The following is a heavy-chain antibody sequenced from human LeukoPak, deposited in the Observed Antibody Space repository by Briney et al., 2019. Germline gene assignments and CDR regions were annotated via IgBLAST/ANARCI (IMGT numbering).Heavy chain of an antibody. J-gene: IGHJ1*01. CDR3: AKDPTGYSSVYFQH. D-gene: IGHD6-19*01. Sequence: SGGSLRLSCAASGFTFGSYGMHWVRQAPGKGLEWVAFIRYDGSNKYYADSVKGRFTISRDNAKNSLYLQMNSLRAEDTALYYCAKDPTGYSSVYFQHWGQGTLVTVSS. V-gene: IGHV3-30*02. CDR2: IRYDGSNK. CDR1: GFTFGSYG.